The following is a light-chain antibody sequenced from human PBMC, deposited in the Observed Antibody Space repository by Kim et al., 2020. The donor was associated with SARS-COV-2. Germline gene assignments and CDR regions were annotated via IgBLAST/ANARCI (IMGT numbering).Light chain of an antibody. CDR2: EVS. CDR1: SSDVGGYNY. V-gene: IGLV2-8*01. Sequence: GQSVAISCTGTSSDVGGYNYVSWYQQHPGKAPNLMLYEVSKRPSGVPDRFSGSKSGNTASLTVSGLQAEDEADYYCSSYAGSNNLVFGGGTQLTVL. CDR3: SSYAGSNNLV. J-gene: IGLJ2*01.